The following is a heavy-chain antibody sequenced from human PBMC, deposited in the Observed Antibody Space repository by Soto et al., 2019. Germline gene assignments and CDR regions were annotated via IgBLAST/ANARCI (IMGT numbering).Heavy chain of an antibody. D-gene: IGHD2-2*01. V-gene: IGHV4-4*02. J-gene: IGHJ5*02. CDR1: GGSSSSSNW. Sequence: LETLRLTYAVSGGSSSSSNWWSWVRQPPGKGLEWIGEIYHSGSTNYNPSLKSRVTISVDRSKNQFSLKLSSVTAADTAVYYCARVPDRWGQGTLVTVPQ. CDR3: ARVPDR. CDR2: IYHSGST.